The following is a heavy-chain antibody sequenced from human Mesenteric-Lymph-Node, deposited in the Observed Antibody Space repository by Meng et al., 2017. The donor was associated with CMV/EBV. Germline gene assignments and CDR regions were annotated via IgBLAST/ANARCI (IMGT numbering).Heavy chain of an antibody. J-gene: IGHJ4*02. CDR1: GYTFTSYS. Sequence: SVKVYCKASGYTFTSYSMNWVRQATGQGLEWMGWINTNTGHATYAQSFTGRFVLSLDSSVSTAFLQISSLKAEDTAVYYCARGDNDYWGQGTLVTVSS. CDR3: ARGDNDY. CDR2: INTNTGHA. V-gene: IGHV7-4-1*02.